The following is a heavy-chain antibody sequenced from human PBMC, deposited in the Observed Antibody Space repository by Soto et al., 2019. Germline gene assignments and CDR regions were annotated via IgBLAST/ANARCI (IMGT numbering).Heavy chain of an antibody. Sequence: SETLSLTCAVYGGSFSGYYWSWIRQPPGKGLEWIGEINHSGSTNYNPSLKSRVTISVDTSKNQFSLKLSSVTAADTAVYYCARYLTTVVTPFYDSWAHDNRFDYWGQGTLVTVSS. CDR3: ARYLTTVVTPFYDSWAHDNRFDY. J-gene: IGHJ4*02. V-gene: IGHV4-34*01. CDR1: GGSFSGYY. CDR2: INHSGST. D-gene: IGHD4-17*01.